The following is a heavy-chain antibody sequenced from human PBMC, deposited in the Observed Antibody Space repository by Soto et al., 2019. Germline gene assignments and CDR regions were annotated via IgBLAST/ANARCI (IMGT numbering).Heavy chain of an antibody. CDR3: ARSEFLGELPYYYYGMDV. CDR1: GGSISSYY. CDR2: IYYSGST. D-gene: IGHD3-16*01. V-gene: IGHV4-59*01. J-gene: IGHJ6*02. Sequence: SSETLSLTCTVSGGSISSYYWSWIRQPPGKGLEWIGYIYYSGSTNYNPSLKSRVTISVDTSKNQFSLRLSSVTAADTAVYYCARSEFLGELPYYYYGMDVWGQGTTVTVSS.